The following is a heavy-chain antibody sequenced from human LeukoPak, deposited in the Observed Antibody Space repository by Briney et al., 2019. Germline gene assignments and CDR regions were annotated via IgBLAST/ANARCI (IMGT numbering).Heavy chain of an antibody. CDR2: INPNSGGT. Sequence: ASVKVSCKASGYTFTGYYMHWVRQAPGQGLEWMGWINPNSGGTNYAQKFQGRVTMTRDTSISTPYMELSRLRSDDTAVYYCARLYCSGGSCRHYYYYMDVWGKGTTVTVSS. V-gene: IGHV1-2*02. CDR3: ARLYCSGGSCRHYYYYMDV. J-gene: IGHJ6*03. CDR1: GYTFTGYY. D-gene: IGHD2-15*01.